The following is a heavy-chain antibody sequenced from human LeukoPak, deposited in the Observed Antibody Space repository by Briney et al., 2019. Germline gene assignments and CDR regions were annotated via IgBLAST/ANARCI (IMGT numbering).Heavy chain of an antibody. CDR3: ARGNWRYYFDF. V-gene: IGHV3-53*01. CDR1: GFTVSGNY. D-gene: IGHD1-1*01. Sequence: PGGSLRLSCAASGFTVSGNYMIWVRQAPGKGLEWVSLIYTGGSTYYADSVKGRFTISRDNSQNTLYLQMNSLRAEDTAVYYCARGNWRYYFDFWGQGTLVTVSS. J-gene: IGHJ4*02. CDR2: IYTGGST.